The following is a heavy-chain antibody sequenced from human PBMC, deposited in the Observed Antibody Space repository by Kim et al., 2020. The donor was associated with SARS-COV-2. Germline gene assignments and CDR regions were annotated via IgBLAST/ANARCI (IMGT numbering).Heavy chain of an antibody. D-gene: IGHD3-22*01. CDR2: IYYSGST. CDR3: AREAESYYYDSSGYYWYFDL. CDR1: GGSISSYY. J-gene: IGHJ2*01. V-gene: IGHV4-59*01. Sequence: SETLSLTCTVSGGSISSYYWSWIRQPPGKGLEWIGYIYYSGSTNYNPSLKSRVTISVDTSKNQFSLKLSSVTAADTAVYYCAREAESYYYDSSGYYWYFDLCGRGTLVTVSS.